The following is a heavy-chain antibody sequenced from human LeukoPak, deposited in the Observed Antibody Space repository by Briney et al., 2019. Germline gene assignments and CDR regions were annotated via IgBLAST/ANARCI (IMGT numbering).Heavy chain of an antibody. Sequence: PSETLSLTCAVYGGSFSGYYWSWIRQPPGKGLEWIGEINHSGSTNYNPSLKSRVTISVDTSKNQFSLKLSSVTAADTAVYYCARGAPYQDIVVVPAAAPFDYWGQGTLVTVSS. J-gene: IGHJ4*02. CDR2: INHSGST. CDR1: GGSFSGYY. CDR3: ARGAPYQDIVVVPAAAPFDY. V-gene: IGHV4-34*01. D-gene: IGHD2-2*01.